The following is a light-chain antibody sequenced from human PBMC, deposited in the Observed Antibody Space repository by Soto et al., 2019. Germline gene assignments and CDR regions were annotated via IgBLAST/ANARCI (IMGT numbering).Light chain of an antibody. CDR2: RNN. V-gene: IGLV1-47*01. J-gene: IGLJ3*02. CDR3: AAWDDSLSGRWV. Sequence: QPVLTQPPSASGTPGQRVTISCSGSSSNIGSNYVYWYQQFPGTAPKLLIHRNNQRPSGVPDRFSGSKSGTSASLAISGLRSEDEADYYCAAWDDSLSGRWVFGGGTKLTVL. CDR1: SSNIGSNY.